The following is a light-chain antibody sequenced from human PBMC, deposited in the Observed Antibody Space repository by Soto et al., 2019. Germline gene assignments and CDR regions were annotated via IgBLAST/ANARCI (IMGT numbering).Light chain of an antibody. V-gene: IGKV3-20*01. Sequence: EIVLTQSPGTLSLSPGERATLSCRASQSVNSDYLAWYQQKPGQGPRVLMYGASNRATGIPDRFSGSGSGTDFTLTISRLEPYDFAVYYCQQYDSSPRTFGQGTKVEIK. CDR2: GAS. CDR1: QSVNSDY. CDR3: QQYDSSPRT. J-gene: IGKJ1*01.